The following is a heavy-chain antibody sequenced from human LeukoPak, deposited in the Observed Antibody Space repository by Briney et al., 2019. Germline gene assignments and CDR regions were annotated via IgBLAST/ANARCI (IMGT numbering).Heavy chain of an antibody. CDR1: GGTFSSYA. CDR3: ARNPYYDFWSGYYTHLDY. Sequence: ASVKVSCKASGGTFSSYAISWVRQAPGQGLEWMGWISAYNGNTNYAQKLQGRVTMTTDTSTSTAYMELRSLRSDDTAVYYCARNPYYDFWSGYYTHLDYWGQGTLVTVSS. D-gene: IGHD3-3*01. CDR2: ISAYNGNT. J-gene: IGHJ4*02. V-gene: IGHV1-18*01.